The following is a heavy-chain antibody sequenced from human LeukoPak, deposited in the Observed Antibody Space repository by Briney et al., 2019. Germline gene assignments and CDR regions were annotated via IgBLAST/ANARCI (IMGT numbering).Heavy chain of an antibody. J-gene: IGHJ3*02. CDR3: ARGSRDCANGVCYAFDI. V-gene: IGHV3-21*01. D-gene: IGHD2-8*01. CDR2: ISSSSSYI. CDR1: GFIFSSNT. Sequence: KPGGSLRLSCAASGFIFSSNTMNWVRQAPGKGLEWVSSISSSSSYIYHADSVKGRFTISRDNAKKSLYLQMNSLRAEDTAVYYCARGSRDCANGVCYAFDIWGQGTVVTVSS.